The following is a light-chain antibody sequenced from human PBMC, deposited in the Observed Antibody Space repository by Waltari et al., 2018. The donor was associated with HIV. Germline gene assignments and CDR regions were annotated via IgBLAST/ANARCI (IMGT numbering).Light chain of an antibody. CDR1: SGDVGGYNF. V-gene: IGLV2-14*01. J-gene: IGLJ3*02. CDR3: SSYTSSSTLV. CDR2: EAS. Sequence: QSALTPPASVSGSPGEANTISCTGTSGDVGGYNFVSWYQQHPGKAPILRIYEASIRPSGLSTHVSGSKSGNPASLTISGLQAEDEADYYGSSYTSSSTLVFGGGATLTVL.